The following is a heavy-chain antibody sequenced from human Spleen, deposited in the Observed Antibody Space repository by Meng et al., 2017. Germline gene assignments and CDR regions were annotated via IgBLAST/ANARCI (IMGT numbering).Heavy chain of an antibody. V-gene: IGHV3-11*04. J-gene: IGHJ4*02. CDR3: SKDYTGSDDY. CDR1: GFTFTDYY. CDR2: ISPSGSTI. D-gene: IGHD5-12*01. Sequence: QVQLVESGGGLVKPGGSLRLSCAASGFTFTDYYMTWIRQAPGKGLEWISYISPSGSTISYADSVKGRFTVSRDNAKNTLYLQMTSLRAEDTAVYYCSKDYTGSDDYWGQGTLVTVSS.